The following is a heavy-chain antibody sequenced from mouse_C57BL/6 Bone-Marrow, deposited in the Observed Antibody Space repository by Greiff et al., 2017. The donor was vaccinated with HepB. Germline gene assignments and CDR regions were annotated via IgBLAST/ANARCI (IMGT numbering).Heavy chain of an antibody. CDR2: ISYDGSN. J-gene: IGHJ3*01. V-gene: IGHV3-6*01. CDR3: ARDDGYYDAY. CDR1: GYSITSGYY. Sequence: EVKLMESGPGLVKPSQSLSLTCSVTGYSITSGYYWNWIRQFPGNKLEWMGYISYDGSNNYNPSLKNRISITRDTSKNQFFLKLNSVTTEDTATYYCARDDGYYDAYWGQGTLVTVSA. D-gene: IGHD2-3*01.